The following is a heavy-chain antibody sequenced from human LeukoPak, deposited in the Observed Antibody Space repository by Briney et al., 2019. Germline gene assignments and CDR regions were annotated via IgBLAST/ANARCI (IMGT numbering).Heavy chain of an antibody. CDR2: IWYDGSNK. Sequence: GGSLRLSCAASGFTFSNHGMHWVRQAPGKGLEWVAVIWYDGSNKYYADSVKGRFTISRDNSKNTLYLQMNSLRAEDTAVHYCAKDLPIVLMVYAALGYWGQGTLVTVSS. CDR3: AKDLPIVLMVYAALGY. J-gene: IGHJ4*02. D-gene: IGHD2-8*01. CDR1: GFTFSNHG. V-gene: IGHV3-30*02.